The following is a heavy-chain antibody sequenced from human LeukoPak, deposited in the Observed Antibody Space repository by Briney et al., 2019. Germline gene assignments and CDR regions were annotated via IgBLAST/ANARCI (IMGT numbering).Heavy chain of an antibody. J-gene: IGHJ6*03. CDR1: GFTFSSYS. Sequence: GGSLRLSCAASGFTFSSYSMNWVRQAPGKGLEWVSYISSSSSTIYYADSVKGRFTISRDNAKNSLYLQMNSLRAEDTAVYYCARVSSGSLVSYMDVWGKGTTVTVSS. D-gene: IGHD6-19*01. V-gene: IGHV3-48*01. CDR3: ARVSSGSLVSYMDV. CDR2: ISSSSSTI.